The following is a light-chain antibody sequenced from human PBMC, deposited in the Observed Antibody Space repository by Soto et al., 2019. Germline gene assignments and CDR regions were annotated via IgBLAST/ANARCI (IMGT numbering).Light chain of an antibody. CDR3: QYLNGAPTIT. J-gene: IGKJ5*01. CDR2: AAS. Sequence: AIQMAQSPSSLSASVGDRVTITCRASQVIRNDLGWYQQKPGKAPKVLIYAASSLESGVPSRFSGSGSDTDFTLTISSLQPEDFATYYCQYLNGAPTITFGQGTRLDVK. V-gene: IGKV1-6*01. CDR1: QVIRND.